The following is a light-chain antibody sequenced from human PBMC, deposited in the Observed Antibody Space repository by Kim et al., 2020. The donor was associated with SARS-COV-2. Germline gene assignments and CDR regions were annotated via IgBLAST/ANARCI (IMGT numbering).Light chain of an antibody. Sequence: GERATLTCRASQDIRNDLGGYQQNPGRAPKRLIYGASSLQSGVPSRCSGSGSGTEFTLTISSLQPEDFATYFCLQHNSYPSTFGQGTRLEIK. CDR1: QDIRND. V-gene: IGKV1-17*01. CDR2: GAS. CDR3: LQHNSYPST. J-gene: IGKJ5*01.